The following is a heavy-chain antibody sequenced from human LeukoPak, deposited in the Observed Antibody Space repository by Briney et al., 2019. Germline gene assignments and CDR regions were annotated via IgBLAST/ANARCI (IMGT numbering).Heavy chain of an antibody. J-gene: IGHJ4*02. CDR3: ARWEGYFDY. Sequence: SETLSLTCTVSGGSISSSSYYWGWIRQPPGKGLEWIGSIYYSGSTYYNPSLKSRVTISVDTSKNQFSLKLSSVTAADTAVYYCARWEGYFDYWGQGTLATVSS. D-gene: IGHD1-26*01. CDR2: IYYSGST. CDR1: GGSISSSSYY. V-gene: IGHV4-39*01.